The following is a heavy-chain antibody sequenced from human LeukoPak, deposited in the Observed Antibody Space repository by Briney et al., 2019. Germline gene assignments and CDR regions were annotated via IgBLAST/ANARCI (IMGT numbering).Heavy chain of an antibody. CDR2: ISGRGGST. CDR1: GFTFSSYA. D-gene: IGHD2-15*01. Sequence: GGSLRLSCAASGFTFSSYAMGWVRQAPGKGLEWVSAISGRGGSTYYADSVKGRFTISRDNSKNTLYLQMNSLRAEDTAVYYCAKGYCSGGSCYWFDYWGQGTLVTVSS. V-gene: IGHV3-23*01. J-gene: IGHJ4*02. CDR3: AKGYCSGGSCYWFDY.